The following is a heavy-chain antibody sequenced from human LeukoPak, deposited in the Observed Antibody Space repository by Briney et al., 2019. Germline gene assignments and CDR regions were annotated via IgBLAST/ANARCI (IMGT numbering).Heavy chain of an antibody. CDR1: GFTFGDYA. V-gene: IGHV3-49*04. Sequence: GGSLRLSCTASGFTFGDYAMSWVRQAPGKGLEWVGFIRSKAYGGTTEYAASVKGRFTISRDDSKSIAYLQMNSLKTEDTAVYYCTRVSYYYDSSGYYYFDYWGQGTLVTVSS. D-gene: IGHD3-22*01. J-gene: IGHJ4*02. CDR2: IRSKAYGGTT. CDR3: TRVSYYYDSSGYYYFDY.